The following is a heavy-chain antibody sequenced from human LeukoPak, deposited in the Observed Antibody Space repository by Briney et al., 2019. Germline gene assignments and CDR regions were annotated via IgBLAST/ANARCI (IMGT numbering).Heavy chain of an antibody. CDR1: GGSISSYY. J-gene: IGHJ4*02. Sequence: PSETLSLTCTVSGGSISSYYWSLIRQPPGKGLEWIGYIYYSGSTNYNPSLKSRVTISVDTSKNQFSLKLSSVTAADTAVYYCARGEDDSSGYHLDYWGQGTLVTVSS. V-gene: IGHV4-59*01. D-gene: IGHD3-22*01. CDR2: IYYSGST. CDR3: ARGEDDSSGYHLDY.